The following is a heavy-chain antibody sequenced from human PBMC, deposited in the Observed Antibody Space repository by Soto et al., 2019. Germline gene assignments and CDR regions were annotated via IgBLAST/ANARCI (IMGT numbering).Heavy chain of an antibody. CDR3: ARGGRDSSTYHYVSRQLPF. V-gene: IGHV3-30*03. Sequence: QVQLVESGGGVVQPGTSLRLSCAASAFTFSTFGFHWVRQAPDKGLEWVAVISFDGSSHYYADSVRGRFTISRDNSKNTLYLQMNNLRPEDTAVYYCARGGRDSSTYHYVSRQLPFWGQGTLVTVSS. J-gene: IGHJ4*02. D-gene: IGHD3-22*01. CDR2: ISFDGSSH. CDR1: AFTFSTFG.